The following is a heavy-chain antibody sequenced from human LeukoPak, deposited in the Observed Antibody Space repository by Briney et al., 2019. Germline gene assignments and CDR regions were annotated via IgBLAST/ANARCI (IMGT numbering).Heavy chain of an antibody. J-gene: IGHJ4*02. CDR3: ASPPPYSGSYGY. V-gene: IGHV3-48*03. CDR1: GFTFSSYE. CDR2: ISSSGSTI. Sequence: PGGSLRLSCAASGFTFSSYEVNWVRQAPGKGLGWVSYISSSGSTIYYADSVKGRFTISRDNAENSLYLQMNSLRAEDTAVDYCASPPPYSGSYGYWGQGTLVTVSS. D-gene: IGHD1-26*01.